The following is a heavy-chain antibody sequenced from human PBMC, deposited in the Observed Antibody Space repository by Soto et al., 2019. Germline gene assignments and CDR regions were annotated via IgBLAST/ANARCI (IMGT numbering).Heavy chain of an antibody. V-gene: IGHV4-31*11. Sequence: SETLSLTCAVSGGSIRSGGYSWSWIRQPPGKGLEWIGYIYYSGSTYYNPSLKSRVTISVDTSKNQFSLKLSSVTAADTAVYYCARRTSIAARPSIKSYYYYYMDVWGKGTTVTVSS. CDR3: ARRTSIAARPSIKSYYYYYMDV. CDR1: GGSIRSGGYS. J-gene: IGHJ6*03. D-gene: IGHD6-6*01. CDR2: IYYSGST.